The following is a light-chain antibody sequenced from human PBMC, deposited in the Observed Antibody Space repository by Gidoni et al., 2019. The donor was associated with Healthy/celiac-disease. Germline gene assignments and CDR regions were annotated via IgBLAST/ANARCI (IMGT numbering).Light chain of an antibody. CDR2: GAS. V-gene: IGKV3-15*01. J-gene: IGKJ1*01. Sequence: EIVMTQSPATLSVSPGGRSTPSCRARQSVSSNLAWYQQKAGQAPMLLNYGASTRTTGIPARISGSGSGKEFTLTISILQSEDFAVYYCQQYNNWPQTFXXXTKVEIK. CDR1: QSVSSN. CDR3: QQYNNWPQT.